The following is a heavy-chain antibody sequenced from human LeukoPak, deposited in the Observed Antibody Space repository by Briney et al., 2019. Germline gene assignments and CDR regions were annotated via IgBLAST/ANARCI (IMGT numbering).Heavy chain of an antibody. V-gene: IGHV3-21*04. J-gene: IGHJ4*02. D-gene: IGHD3-10*01. CDR3: ARDREFQDSDY. Sequence: GGSLRLSCAASRFTFSSYTMKWVRQAPGKGLEWVSSIAGSSGYISYADSVKGRFTISRDNAKKSLYLQMTSLTAEDTAVYYCARDREFQDSDYWGQGTLVTVSS. CDR2: IAGSSGYI. CDR1: RFTFSSYT.